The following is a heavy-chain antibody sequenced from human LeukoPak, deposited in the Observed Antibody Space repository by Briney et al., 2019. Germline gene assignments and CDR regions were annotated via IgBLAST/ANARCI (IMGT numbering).Heavy chain of an antibody. CDR2: TYYSGST. J-gene: IGHJ4*02. Sequence: PSETLSLTCTVSGGSISSYYWSWIRQPPGKGLEWIGYTYYSGSTNYNPSLMSRVTISVDTSKNQFSLKLSSVTAADTAVYYCARAEWAARRLNDYYFDYWGQGTLVTVSS. V-gene: IGHV4-59*01. D-gene: IGHD6-6*01. CDR1: GGSISSYY. CDR3: ARAEWAARRLNDYYFDY.